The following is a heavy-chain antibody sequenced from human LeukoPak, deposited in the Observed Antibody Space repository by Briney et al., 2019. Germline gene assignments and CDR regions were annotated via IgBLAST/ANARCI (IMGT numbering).Heavy chain of an antibody. CDR3: ARQRGYGGNHFYFDY. V-gene: IGHV4-59*08. J-gene: IGHJ4*02. Sequence: PSETLSLTCTLSGGSISPYYWSWIRQPPGKGLEWIGYISYTGSTNYNPSLKSRVTISLDTSQNQVSLKLSSVTAADTAVYYCARQRGYGGNHFYFDYWGQGTLVTVSS. CDR1: GGSISPYY. D-gene: IGHD4-23*01. CDR2: ISYTGST.